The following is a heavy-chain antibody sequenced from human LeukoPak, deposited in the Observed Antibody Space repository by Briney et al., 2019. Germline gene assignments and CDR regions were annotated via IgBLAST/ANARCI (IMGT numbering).Heavy chain of an antibody. J-gene: IGHJ4*02. CDR3: ARTDTAYYYFDY. V-gene: IGHV1-24*01. Sequence: ASVKVSCKVSGYTLTELSMHWVRQAPGKGLEWMGGFDPEDGETIYAQKFQGRVTMTEDTSTDTAYMELSRLRSDDTAVYYCARTDTAYYYFDYWGQGTLVTVSS. D-gene: IGHD5-18*01. CDR2: FDPEDGET. CDR1: GYTLTELS.